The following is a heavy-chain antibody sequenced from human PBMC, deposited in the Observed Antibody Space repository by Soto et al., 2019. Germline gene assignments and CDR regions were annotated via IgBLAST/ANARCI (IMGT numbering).Heavy chain of an antibody. D-gene: IGHD6-19*01. J-gene: IGHJ4*02. CDR2: INHSGST. CDR3: ARGRGSGWSQGDY. V-gene: IGHV4-34*01. CDR1: GGSFSGYY. Sequence: QVQLQQWGAGLLKPSETLSLTCAVYGGSFSGYYWSWIRQPPGKGLEWIGEINHSGSTNYNPSPKSQVTISVDTSKNQFSLKLSSVTAADTAVYYCARGRGSGWSQGDYWGQGTLVTVSS.